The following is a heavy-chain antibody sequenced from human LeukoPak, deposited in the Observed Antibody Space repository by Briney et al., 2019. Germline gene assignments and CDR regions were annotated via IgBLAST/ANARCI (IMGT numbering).Heavy chain of an antibody. J-gene: IGHJ4*02. CDR3: ARVGFTTSWSNFDY. D-gene: IGHD6-13*01. V-gene: IGHV1-2*06. Sequence: ASVKVSCKASGYTFVAYFIHWVRQAPGKGLEWMGRINPNGGDTNYAQKFQGRVTMTGNTSISTAYMELSSLGSDDTAMYYCARVGFTTSWSNFDYWGQGTLVTVSS. CDR2: INPNGGDT. CDR1: GYTFVAYF.